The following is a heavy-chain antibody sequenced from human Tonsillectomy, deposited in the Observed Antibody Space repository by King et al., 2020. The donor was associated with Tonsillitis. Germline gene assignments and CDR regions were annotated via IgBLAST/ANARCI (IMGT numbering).Heavy chain of an antibody. CDR2: ISSDGGDK. J-gene: IGHJ3*01. D-gene: IGHD1-14*01. Sequence: VQLVESGGGVVQPGRSLRLSCAASGFNLSSYDVHWVRQAPGKGLEWVSVISSDGGDKYYADSVKGRFTISRDNSKNTLYLQMNSLRPEDTAVYYCAREQDEWEPLIGGYGFDLWGQGTMVTVSS. CDR3: AREQDEWEPLIGGYGFDL. CDR1: GFNLSSYD. V-gene: IGHV3-30*01.